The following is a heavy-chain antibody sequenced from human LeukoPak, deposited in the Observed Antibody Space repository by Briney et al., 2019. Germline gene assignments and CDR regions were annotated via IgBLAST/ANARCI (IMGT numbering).Heavy chain of an antibody. CDR1: GFTFSSYS. V-gene: IGHV3-21*01. J-gene: IGHJ4*02. D-gene: IGHD6-6*01. CDR2: ISSSSSYI. CDR3: ARDQKEYSSSAGDY. Sequence: GGSLRLSCAASGFTFSSYSMNWVHQAPGKGLQWVSSISSSSSYIYYADSVKGRFTISRDNAKNSLYLQMNSLRAEDTAVYYCARDQKEYSSSAGDYWGQGTLVTVSS.